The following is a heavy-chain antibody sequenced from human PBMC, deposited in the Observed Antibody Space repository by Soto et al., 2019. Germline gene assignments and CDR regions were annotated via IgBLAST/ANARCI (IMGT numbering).Heavy chain of an antibody. CDR3: AKDPLNSDFWSGYFDY. J-gene: IGHJ4*02. D-gene: IGHD3-3*01. CDR1: GFTFSSYA. V-gene: IGHV3-23*01. CDR2: ISGSGGST. Sequence: GGSLRLSCAASGFTFSSYAMSWVRQAPGKGLEWVSAISGSGGSTYYADSVKGRFTISRDNSKNPLYLKMNSLRAEDTAFYYCAKDPLNSDFWSGYFDYWGQGPLVTVSS.